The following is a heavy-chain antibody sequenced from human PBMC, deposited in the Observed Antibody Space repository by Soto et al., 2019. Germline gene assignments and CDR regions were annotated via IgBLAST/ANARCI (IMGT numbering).Heavy chain of an antibody. J-gene: IGHJ4*02. V-gene: IGHV3-23*01. CDR2: LSGGGSTT. D-gene: IGHD3-9*01. CDR3: AKGPEYDILTGCDY. Sequence: EVQLLESGGGFVQPGESLRLSCEASGFTFSLSAMSWVRQAPGRGLDWGSSLSGGGSTTDYADSVKGRFTISRDNSKNTVHLQMNSLRAEDTAVYYCAKGPEYDILTGCDYWGQGALVTVSS. CDR1: GFTFSLSA.